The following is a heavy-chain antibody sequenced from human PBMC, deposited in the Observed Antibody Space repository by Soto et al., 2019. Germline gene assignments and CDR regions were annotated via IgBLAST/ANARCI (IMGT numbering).Heavy chain of an antibody. CDR2: IKPDESEK. V-gene: IGHV3-7*01. D-gene: IGHD4-4*01. Sequence: EVQLVESGGGLVQPGGSLRLSCTASGFTFSDSWMTWVRQAPGKGLEWVARIKPDESEKKYADSVKGRFSISRDNAKNSMYLQKDSLRGEDTAVYYGVRGGSNYASWGKGTLVTFSS. J-gene: IGHJ4*02. CDR3: VRGGSNYAS. CDR1: GFTFSDSW.